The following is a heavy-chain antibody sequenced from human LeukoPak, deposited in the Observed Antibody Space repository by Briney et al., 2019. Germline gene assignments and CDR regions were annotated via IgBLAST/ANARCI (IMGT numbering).Heavy chain of an antibody. J-gene: IGHJ4*02. Sequence: GGSLRLSCATSGFSFSSYAMSWLRQAPGKGLEWVSAMSSSDDGRYYAASVRGRFTISRDNSRSTLYLQMNSLRAEDAAVYYCANLTLLGYCSGGSCYDRRVFDYWGQGTLVTVSS. D-gene: IGHD2-15*01. CDR1: GFSFSSYA. V-gene: IGHV3-23*01. CDR2: MSSSDDGR. CDR3: ANLTLLGYCSGGSCYDRRVFDY.